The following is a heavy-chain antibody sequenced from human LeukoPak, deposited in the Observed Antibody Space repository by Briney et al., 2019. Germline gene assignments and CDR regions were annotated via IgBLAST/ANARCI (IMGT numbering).Heavy chain of an antibody. CDR1: GYSISSGYY. CDR2: IYHSGST. V-gene: IGHV4-38-2*02. Sequence: SETLSLTCTVSGYSISSGYYWGWIRQPPGKGLEWIGSIYHSGSTYYNPSLKSRVTISVDTSKNQFSLKLSSVTAADTAVYYCARGIRPYYYDSSGPYFDLWGRGTLVTVSS. J-gene: IGHJ2*01. CDR3: ARGIRPYYYDSSGPYFDL. D-gene: IGHD3-22*01.